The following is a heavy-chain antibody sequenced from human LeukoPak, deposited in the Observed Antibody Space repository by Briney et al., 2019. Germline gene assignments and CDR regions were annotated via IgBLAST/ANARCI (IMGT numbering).Heavy chain of an antibody. D-gene: IGHD4-23*01. CDR2: MYYSGST. CDR1: GGSISSSSYY. J-gene: IGHJ4*02. Sequence: SETLSLTCTVSGGSISSSSYYWGRIRQPPGKGLEWIGTMYYSGSTYYNPSLKSRVTISLDTSKNQFSLKLSSVTAADTAVYYCARDLPGYYGGFGYWGQGTPVTVSS. CDR3: ARDLPGYYGGFGY. V-gene: IGHV4-39*07.